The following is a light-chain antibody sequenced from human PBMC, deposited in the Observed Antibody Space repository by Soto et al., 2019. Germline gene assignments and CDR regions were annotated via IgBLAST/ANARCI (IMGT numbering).Light chain of an antibody. Sequence: QSVLTLPASVSGSPGQSITISCTGTSSDVGGYNYVSWYQQHPGKAPKLMIYEVSKRPSGVPDRFSGSKSGNTASLTISGLQAEDEADYYCCSYAGDLALFGGGTKVTVL. CDR3: CSYAGDLAL. CDR2: EVS. CDR1: SSDVGGYNY. J-gene: IGLJ2*01. V-gene: IGLV2-8*01.